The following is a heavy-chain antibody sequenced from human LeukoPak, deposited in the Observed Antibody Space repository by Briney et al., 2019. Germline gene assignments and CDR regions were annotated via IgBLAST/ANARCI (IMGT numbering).Heavy chain of an antibody. CDR3: ARRHYGSGSYYLPGGIDY. Sequence: GESLKISCKGSGYSFTSHWIGWVRQMPGKGLEWMGITYPGGSDTRYSPSFQGQVTISADKSISTAYLQWSSLKASDTAMYYCARRHYGSGSYYLPGGIDYWGQGTLVTVSS. CDR1: GYSFTSHW. D-gene: IGHD3-10*01. V-gene: IGHV5-51*01. CDR2: TYPGGSDT. J-gene: IGHJ4*02.